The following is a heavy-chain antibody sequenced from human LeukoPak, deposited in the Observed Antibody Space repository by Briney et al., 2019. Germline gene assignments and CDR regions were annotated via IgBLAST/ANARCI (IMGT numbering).Heavy chain of an antibody. V-gene: IGHV1-18*01. CDR3: ATYYCSTTSCYPYFFDY. CDR1: GYPFTRYG. D-gene: IGHD2-2*01. J-gene: IGHJ4*02. Sequence: ASVKVSCKASGYPFTRYGISWVRQALGQGLEWMGWINPDNGNTKYAQKFQGRVTMTTDTSTSTAHMELRSLRSDDTAVYYCATYYCSTTSCYPYFFDYWGQGTLVTVSS. CDR2: INPDNGNT.